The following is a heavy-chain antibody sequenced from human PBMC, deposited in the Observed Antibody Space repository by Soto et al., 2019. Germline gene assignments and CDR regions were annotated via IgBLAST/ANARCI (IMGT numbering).Heavy chain of an antibody. J-gene: IGHJ6*02. Sequence: PGGSLRLSCAASGFTFRNYGMHWVRQAPGKGLEWVAVISYDGGNKYYADSVKGRFTISRDNSKNMLYLQMNSLRAEDTAVYFCAKILGYCSSTSCSNASYYYYGMDVWGRGTTVTVSS. V-gene: IGHV3-30*18. CDR3: AKILGYCSSTSCSNASYYYYGMDV. D-gene: IGHD2-2*01. CDR1: GFTFRNYG. CDR2: ISYDGGNK.